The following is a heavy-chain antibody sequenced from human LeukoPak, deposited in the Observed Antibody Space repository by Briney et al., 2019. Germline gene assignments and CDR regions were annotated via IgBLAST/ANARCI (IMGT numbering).Heavy chain of an antibody. D-gene: IGHD6-13*01. Sequence: GGSLRLSCAAPGFTFSSYWMSWVRQAPGKGLEWVANIKQDGSGNFYVDSVKGRFTISRDNGKNSLYLQMNSLRDEDTAVYYCARASSAGFVYYFYLDVWGKGTTVNISS. CDR2: IKQDGSGN. V-gene: IGHV3-7*01. CDR3: ARASSAGFVYYFYLDV. J-gene: IGHJ6*03. CDR1: GFTFSSYW.